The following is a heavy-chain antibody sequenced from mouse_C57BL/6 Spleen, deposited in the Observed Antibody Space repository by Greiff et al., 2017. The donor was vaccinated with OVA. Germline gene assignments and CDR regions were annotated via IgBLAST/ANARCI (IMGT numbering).Heavy chain of an antibody. V-gene: IGHV1-4*01. CDR1: GYTFTSYT. CDR2: INPSSGYT. D-gene: IGHD1-1*02. J-gene: IGHJ4*01. Sequence: VMLVESGAELARPGASVKMSCKASGYTFTSYTMHWVKQRPGQGLEWIGYINPSSGYTKYNQKFKDKATLTADKSSSTAYMQLSSLTSEDSAVYYCARGGNEYYAMDYWGQGTSVTVSS. CDR3: ARGGNEYYAMDY.